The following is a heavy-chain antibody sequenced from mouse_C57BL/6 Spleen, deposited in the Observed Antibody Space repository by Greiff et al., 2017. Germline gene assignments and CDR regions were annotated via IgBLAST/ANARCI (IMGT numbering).Heavy chain of an antibody. J-gene: IGHJ4*01. CDR1: GFTFSDYG. CDR2: ISSGSSTI. Sequence: EVIVVESGGGLVKPGGSLKLSCAASGFTFSDYGMYWVRQAPEKGLEWVAYISSGSSTIYYADTVKGRFTISRDNAKNTLFLHMTSLRSEDTAMYYCASEGPCYAMDYWGQGTSVTVSS. V-gene: IGHV5-17*01. D-gene: IGHD3-3*01. CDR3: ASEGPCYAMDY.